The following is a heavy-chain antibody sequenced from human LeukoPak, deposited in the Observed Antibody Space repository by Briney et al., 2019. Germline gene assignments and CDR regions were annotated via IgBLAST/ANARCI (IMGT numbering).Heavy chain of an antibody. V-gene: IGHV3-21*01. J-gene: IGHJ4*02. CDR2: ISSGSSAI. CDR1: GFTFTTYS. CDR3: ARGHTAVTRHFDF. Sequence: GGSLSLSCEASGFTFTTYSITWVRQAPGKGLEWVSIISSGSSAIFSADALKGRFTISRDDAKNLLYLDMNSLRAEDTAVYYCARGHTAVTRHFDFWGQGTLVTVSS. D-gene: IGHD4-17*01.